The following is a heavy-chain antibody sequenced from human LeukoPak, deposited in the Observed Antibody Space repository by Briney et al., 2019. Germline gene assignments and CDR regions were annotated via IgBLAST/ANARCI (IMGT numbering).Heavy chain of an antibody. J-gene: IGHJ4*02. D-gene: IGHD3-22*01. CDR1: GFTCSSYA. Sequence: PGGSLRLSCAASGFTCSSYAMHWVRQAPGKGLEWVAVISYDGSNKYYADSVKGRFTISRDNSKNTLYLQMNSLRAEDTAVYYCARDLVVVTRFDYWGQGTLVTVSS. CDR2: ISYDGSNK. V-gene: IGHV3-30-3*01. CDR3: ARDLVVVTRFDY.